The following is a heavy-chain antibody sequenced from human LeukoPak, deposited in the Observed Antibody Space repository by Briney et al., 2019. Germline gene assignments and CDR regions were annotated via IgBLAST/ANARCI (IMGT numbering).Heavy chain of an antibody. CDR3: AREFKNYYGSGSYGMDV. CDR1: GFTVSSNY. J-gene: IGHJ6*02. V-gene: IGHV3-66*01. CDR2: IYSGGST. D-gene: IGHD3-10*01. Sequence: GGSLRLSCAASGFTVSSNYMSWVRQAPGKGLEWVSVIYSGGSTYYADSVKGRFTISRDNSKNTLYLQMNSLRAEDTAVYYCAREFKNYYGSGSYGMDVWGQGTTVTVSS.